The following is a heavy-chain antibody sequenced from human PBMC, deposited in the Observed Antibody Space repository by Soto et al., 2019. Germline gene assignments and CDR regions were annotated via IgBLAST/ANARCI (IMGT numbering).Heavy chain of an antibody. CDR3: AKEGSFRSWYFGGGGGNKYYGMDV. CDR1: GFTFSYYG. J-gene: IGHJ6*02. Sequence: QVQLVESGGGVVQPGRSLRLSCTASGFTFSYYGIHWVRQAPGKGLEWVAFISNDGSKKSYADSLMGRFTISRDNSKNTLYVQMNSLRVEDTAVYYCAKEGSFRSWYFGGGGGNKYYGMDVWGQGTTVTVSS. CDR2: ISNDGSKK. D-gene: IGHD6-13*01. V-gene: IGHV3-30*18.